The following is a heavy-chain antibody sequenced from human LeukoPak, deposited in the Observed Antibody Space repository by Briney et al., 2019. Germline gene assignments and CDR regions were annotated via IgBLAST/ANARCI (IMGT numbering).Heavy chain of an antibody. CDR1: GGSISSYY. Sequence: SETLSLTCTVSGGSISSYYWSWIRQPAGKGLEWIGRIYTSGSTNYNPSLKSRVTMSVDTSKNQFSLKLSSVIGADTAVYYCARDDYGGSPYYYYYMDVWGKGTTVTVSS. CDR2: IYTSGST. V-gene: IGHV4-4*07. CDR3: ARDDYGGSPYYYYYMDV. J-gene: IGHJ6*03. D-gene: IGHD4-23*01.